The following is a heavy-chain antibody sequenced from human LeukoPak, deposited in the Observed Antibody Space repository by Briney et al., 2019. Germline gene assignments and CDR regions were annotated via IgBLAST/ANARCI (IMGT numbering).Heavy chain of an antibody. V-gene: IGHV1-2*02. CDR3: AREQRYCSSTSCYNWFDP. Sequence: ASVKVSCKASGYTFTGYYMHWVRQAPGQGLEWMGWINPNSGGINYAQKFQGRVTMTRDTSISTAYMELSRLRSDDTAVYYCAREQRYCSSTSCYNWFDPWGQGTLVTVSS. J-gene: IGHJ5*02. CDR1: GYTFTGYY. D-gene: IGHD2-2*01. CDR2: INPNSGGI.